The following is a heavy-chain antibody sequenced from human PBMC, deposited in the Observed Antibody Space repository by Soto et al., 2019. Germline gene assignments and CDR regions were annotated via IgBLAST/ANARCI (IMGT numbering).Heavy chain of an antibody. CDR1: GGSISSGGYS. CDR3: ARAGGLGAVAADY. Sequence: QLQLQESGSGLVKPSQTLSLTCAVSGGSISSGGYSWSWIRQPPGKVLEWIGYIYHSGSTYYNPSLKSRVTISVDRSKNQFSLKLRSVTAADTAVYDCARAGGLGAVAADYWGQGTLVTVSS. D-gene: IGHD6-19*01. J-gene: IGHJ4*02. CDR2: IYHSGST. V-gene: IGHV4-30-2*01.